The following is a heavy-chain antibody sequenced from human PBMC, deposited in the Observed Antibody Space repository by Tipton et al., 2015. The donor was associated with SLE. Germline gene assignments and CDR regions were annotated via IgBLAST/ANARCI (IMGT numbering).Heavy chain of an antibody. D-gene: IGHD2-21*01. CDR3: ARGLLTWRGAIVGVDV. CDR2: IHYDRS. CDR1: GGSLSGYY. J-gene: IGHJ6*02. V-gene: IGHV4-59*08. Sequence: TLSLTCTVSGGSLSGYYWSWVRQSPGKGLEWIGYIHYDRSNYNPSLKGRVTISADTSKNQFSLRLRSVTAADTAVYYCARGLLTWRGAIVGVDVWGQGTTVNVSS.